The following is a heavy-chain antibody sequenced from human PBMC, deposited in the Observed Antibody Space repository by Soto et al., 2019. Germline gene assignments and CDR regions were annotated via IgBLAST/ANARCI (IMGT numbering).Heavy chain of an antibody. J-gene: IGHJ6*03. CDR1: GFTFSTYA. D-gene: IGHD2-8*01. CDR2: ITTSGGNT. CDR3: AGRYCTNGVCYTNYYYYIDV. V-gene: IGHV3-23*01. Sequence: EVQLLESGGGLVQPGGSLRLSCAASGFTFSTYAMSWVRQAPGKGLEWVSTITTSGGNTYYADSVQGRFTISRDNSKHALYLQMNSLRAEGTAVYYCAGRYCTNGVCYTNYYYYIDVWGKGTTVTVSS.